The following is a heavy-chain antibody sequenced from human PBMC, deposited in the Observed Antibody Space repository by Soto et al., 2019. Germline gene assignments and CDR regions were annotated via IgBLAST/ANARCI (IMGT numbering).Heavy chain of an antibody. J-gene: IGHJ4*02. CDR3: ARDYYKYYDSSGYYRSPAY. V-gene: IGHV3-30-3*01. CDR2: ISYDGSDK. D-gene: IGHD3-22*01. Sequence: PLRLLCAASGFTFRSYAMQWVRSAPGKGRAWVALISYDGSDKDYADSVKGRFTISRDNSRNTLFLQMNSLRAEDTAVYYCARDYYKYYDSSGYYRSPAYWGQGTLVTFSS. CDR1: GFTFRSYA.